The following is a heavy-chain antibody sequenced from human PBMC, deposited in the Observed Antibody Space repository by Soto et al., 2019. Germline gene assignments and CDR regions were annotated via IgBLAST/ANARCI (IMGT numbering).Heavy chain of an antibody. Sequence: EVQLLESGGGLVQPGGSLRLSCAASGFTFSSYAMSWVRQAPGKGLEWVSAISGSGGSTYYADSVKGRFTISRDNSKNTLYLQMNSLRAEDTAVYYCARDGMAYYDSSGPFDPWGQGTLVTVSS. J-gene: IGHJ5*02. CDR2: ISGSGGST. D-gene: IGHD3-22*01. CDR3: ARDGMAYYDSSGPFDP. V-gene: IGHV3-23*01. CDR1: GFTFSSYA.